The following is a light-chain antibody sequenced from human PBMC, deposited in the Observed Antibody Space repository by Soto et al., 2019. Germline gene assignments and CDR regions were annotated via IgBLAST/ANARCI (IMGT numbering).Light chain of an antibody. Sequence: EIVLTQSPGTLSLSPGXRATLSCRASQSVPSTYLAWYQQKPGQAPRLLIYDASNRATGIPARFSGSGSGTDFTLTISSLEPEDFAVYYCQQRSNWFTFGQGTRLESK. CDR3: QQRSNWFT. J-gene: IGKJ5*01. V-gene: IGKV3-11*01. CDR1: QSVPSTY. CDR2: DAS.